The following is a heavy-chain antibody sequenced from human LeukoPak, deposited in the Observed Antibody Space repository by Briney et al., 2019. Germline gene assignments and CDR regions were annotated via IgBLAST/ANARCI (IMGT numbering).Heavy chain of an antibody. Sequence: GGSLRLSCAASGFTFSSYGMHWVRQAPGKGLEWVAFIRYDGSNKYYADSVKGRFTISRDNSKNTLYLQMNSLRAEDTAVYYCANGLTPMVRGVDYWGQGTLVTVSS. CDR2: IRYDGSNK. CDR1: GFTFSSYG. D-gene: IGHD3-10*01. V-gene: IGHV3-30*02. CDR3: ANGLTPMVRGVDY. J-gene: IGHJ4*02.